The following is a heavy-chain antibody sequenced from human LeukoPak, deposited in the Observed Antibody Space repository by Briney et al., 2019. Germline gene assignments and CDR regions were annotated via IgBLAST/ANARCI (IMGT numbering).Heavy chain of an antibody. Sequence: GSLRLSFAASGFTFSSYSMNWVRQAPGKGLEWVSSISSSSSYIYYADSVKGRFTISRDNAKNSLYLQMNSLRAEDTAVYYCARDWRLGELSPYYFDYWGQGTLVTVSS. CDR3: ARDWRLGELSPYYFDY. J-gene: IGHJ4*02. D-gene: IGHD3-16*02. CDR1: GFTFSSYS. CDR2: ISSSSSYI. V-gene: IGHV3-21*01.